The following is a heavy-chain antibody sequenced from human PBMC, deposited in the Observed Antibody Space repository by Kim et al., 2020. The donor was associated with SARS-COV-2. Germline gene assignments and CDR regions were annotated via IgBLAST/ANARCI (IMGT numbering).Heavy chain of an antibody. Sequence: GGSLRLSCAASGFTFSSYAMTWVRQAPGKGLEWVSTISGIIGSTYYADSVKGRFTISRDNSKNTLNLQMNSLRAEDTAVYYCAKARRIYYDFWSGSPLGMVVWGQGTTVTVSS. J-gene: IGHJ6*02. CDR3: AKARRIYYDFWSGSPLGMVV. CDR2: ISGIIGST. V-gene: IGHV3-23*01. CDR1: GFTFSSYA. D-gene: IGHD3-3*01.